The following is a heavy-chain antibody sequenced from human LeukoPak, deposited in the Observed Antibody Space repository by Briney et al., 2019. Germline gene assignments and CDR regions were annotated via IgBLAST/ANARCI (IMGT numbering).Heavy chain of an antibody. CDR2: IYYSGST. CDR3: ARDSSTEGLDY. CDR1: GGSISSGGYY. J-gene: IGHJ4*02. Sequence: SETLSLTCTVSGGSISSGGYYWSWIRQHQGTGLEWIGYIYYSGSTYYNPSLKSRVTISVDMSKNQFSLKLCSVTAADTAVYYCARDSSTEGLDYWGQGTLVTVSS. V-gene: IGHV4-31*03. D-gene: IGHD5/OR15-5a*01.